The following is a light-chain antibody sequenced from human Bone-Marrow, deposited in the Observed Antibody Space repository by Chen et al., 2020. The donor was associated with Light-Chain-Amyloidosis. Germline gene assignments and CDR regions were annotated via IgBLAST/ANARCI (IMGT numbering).Light chain of an antibody. V-gene: IGKV3-11*01. CDR3: QQRSNWPPLT. CDR1: QSVSSY. J-gene: IGKJ5*01. CDR2: DAS. Sequence: EIVLTQSPATLSLSPGERATLSCRASQSVSSYLAWYQQKPGQAPRLLIYDASNRATGIPDRFSGSGSGTDFTLTSSSLEPEDFAVYYCQQRSNWPPLTFGQGTRLAIK.